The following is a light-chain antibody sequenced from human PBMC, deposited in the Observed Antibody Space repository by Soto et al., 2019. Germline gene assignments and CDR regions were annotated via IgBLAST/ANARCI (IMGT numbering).Light chain of an antibody. J-gene: IGKJ5*01. Sequence: DIQMTQSPSSLSASLGDRVTITCQASQDIRFYLNWYQHKTGQAPKLLIYDASQLETGVPSKFSGSGSGTDFTFTINNLQADDIGTYYCQHYNSLPITFGQGTRLEIK. CDR1: QDIRFY. V-gene: IGKV1-33*01. CDR2: DAS. CDR3: QHYNSLPIT.